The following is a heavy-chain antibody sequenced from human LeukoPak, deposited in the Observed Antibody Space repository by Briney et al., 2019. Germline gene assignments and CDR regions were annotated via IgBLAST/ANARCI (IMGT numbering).Heavy chain of an antibody. J-gene: IGHJ4*02. D-gene: IGHD4-11*01. CDR1: GGSFSGYY. V-gene: IGHV4-34*01. CDR2: INHSGST. CDR3: VRESYSRYFDY. Sequence: PSETLSLTCAVYGGSFSGYYWSWIRQPPGKGLEWIGEINHSGSTTYNPSLKSRVTISVDTSKNQFSLKLSSVTAADTAVYYCVRESYSRYFDYWGQGSLVTVSS.